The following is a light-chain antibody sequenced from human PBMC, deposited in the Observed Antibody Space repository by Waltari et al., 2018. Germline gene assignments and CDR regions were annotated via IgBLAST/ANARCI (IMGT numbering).Light chain of an antibody. CDR2: AAS. CDR3: QQSYSNAGT. J-gene: IGKJ1*01. CDR1: QSISSY. Sequence: DIQMPQSPSSLSASLGDRVTITCRASQSISSYLNWYQQKPGIAPKVLIYAASSLQSGVPSRFSGSGSGRDFTLIISSLQPEDFATYFCQQSYSNAGTFGQGTKVEIK. V-gene: IGKV1-39*01.